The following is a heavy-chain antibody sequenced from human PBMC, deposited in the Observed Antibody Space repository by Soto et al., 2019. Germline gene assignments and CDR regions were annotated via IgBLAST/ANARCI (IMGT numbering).Heavy chain of an antibody. CDR1: GFTFSSYG. CDR3: ARGRGYSGYDPSQYSYYGMDV. CDR2: IWYDGSNK. J-gene: IGHJ6*02. Sequence: QVQLVESGGGVVQPGRSLRLSCAASGFTFSSYGMHWVREAPGKGLEWVAVIWYDGSNKYYADSVKGRFTISRDNSKNTLYLQMNSLRAEDTAVYYCARGRGYSGYDPSQYSYYGMDVWGQGTTVTVSS. D-gene: IGHD5-12*01. V-gene: IGHV3-33*01.